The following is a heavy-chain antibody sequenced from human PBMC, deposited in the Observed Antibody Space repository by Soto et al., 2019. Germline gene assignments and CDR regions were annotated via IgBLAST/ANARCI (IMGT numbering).Heavy chain of an antibody. CDR1: GYTFTGYY. D-gene: IGHD3-22*01. J-gene: IGHJ4*02. V-gene: IGHV1-2*02. CDR2: INPNSGGT. CDR3: ARTLYYYDSSGYPYDY. Sequence: ASVKVSCKASGYTFTGYYMHWVRQAPVQGLEWMGWINPNSGGTNYAQKFQGRVTMTRDTSISTAYMELSRLRSDDKAVYYCARTLYYYDSSGYPYDYWGQGTLVTVSS.